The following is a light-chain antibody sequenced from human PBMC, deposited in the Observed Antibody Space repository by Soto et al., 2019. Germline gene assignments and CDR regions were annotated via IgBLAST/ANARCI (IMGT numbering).Light chain of an antibody. CDR1: QSISSW. V-gene: IGKV1-5*01. CDR2: DAS. Sequence: DIQMTQSPSTLSASVGDRVTITCRASQSISSWLAWYQQKPGKAPKLLIYDASSLESGVPSRFSGSGSGTEFTLTITCLQSEDFATYYCQQYNSYSRTFGQGTKVDI. J-gene: IGKJ1*01. CDR3: QQYNSYSRT.